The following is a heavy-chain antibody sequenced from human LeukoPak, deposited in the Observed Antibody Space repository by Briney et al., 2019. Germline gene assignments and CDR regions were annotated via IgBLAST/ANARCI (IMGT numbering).Heavy chain of an antibody. J-gene: IGHJ5*02. CDR3: AKEAKNWNYNWFDP. Sequence: GGSLRLSCAASGFTFDDYAMHWVRPAPGEGLGWVSLISGDSGSKYYADAVKGRFTISRDNSKTSLYLQMNSLRTEDTALYYCAKEAKNWNYNWFDPWGQGTQVTVSS. CDR1: GFTFDDYA. D-gene: IGHD1-7*01. V-gene: IGHV3-43*02. CDR2: ISGDSGSK.